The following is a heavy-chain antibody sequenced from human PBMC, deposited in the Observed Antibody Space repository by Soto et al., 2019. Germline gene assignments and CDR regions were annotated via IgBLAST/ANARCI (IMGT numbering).Heavy chain of an antibody. Sequence: SVKVFCKASGGTFSSYAIRWVRQAPVQGLEWMGGIIPIFGTANYAQKFQGRVTITADESTSTAYMELSSLRSEDTAVYYCARDEGITIFGVVPYGMDVWGQGTTVTVSS. J-gene: IGHJ6*02. CDR1: GGTFSSYA. CDR3: ARDEGITIFGVVPYGMDV. D-gene: IGHD3-3*01. CDR2: IIPIFGTA. V-gene: IGHV1-69*13.